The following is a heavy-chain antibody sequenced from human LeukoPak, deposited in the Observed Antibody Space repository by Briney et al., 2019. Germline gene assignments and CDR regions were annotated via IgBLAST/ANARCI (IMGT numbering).Heavy chain of an antibody. CDR3: ARGNAFDI. J-gene: IGHJ3*02. CDR1: GFIFSSYA. Sequence: PGGSLRLSCAASGFIFSSYAMSWVRQAPGKGLEWVSAISASGSSAYYADSVKGRFTISRDNSKNTLYLQMNSLRAEDTAVYYCARGNAFDIWGQGTMVTVSS. V-gene: IGHV3-23*01. CDR2: ISASGSSA.